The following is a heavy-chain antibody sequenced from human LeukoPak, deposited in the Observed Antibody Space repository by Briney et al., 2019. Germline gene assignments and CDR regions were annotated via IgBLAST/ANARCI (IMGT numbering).Heavy chain of an antibody. V-gene: IGHV3-33*01. D-gene: IGHD4-23*01. CDR3: ARDLRAMVVTAGPDY. Sequence: GGSLRLSCAASGVTFSSYVMHWVRQAPGKGLEWVAVIWYDGTNKYFAESVKGRFTISRDNSRNTLYLQVNSLRAEDTAVYYCARDLRAMVVTAGPDYWGQGTLVTVSS. CDR1: GVTFSSYV. CDR2: IWYDGTNK. J-gene: IGHJ4*02.